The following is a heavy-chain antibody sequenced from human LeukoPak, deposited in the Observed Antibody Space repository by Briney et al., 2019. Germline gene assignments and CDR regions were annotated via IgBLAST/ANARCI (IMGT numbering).Heavy chain of an antibody. CDR2: IYYSGST. J-gene: IGHJ4*02. D-gene: IGHD3-9*01. V-gene: IGHV4-39*01. Sequence: PSETLSLTCTVSGGSISSSNYYWVWIRQPPGKGLEWVGSIYYSGSTYYNPSLKSRVTISVDTSKNQVSLKLSSVPAADTAVYYCALRYFDRDYWGQGTLVTVSS. CDR3: ALRYFDRDY. CDR1: GGSISSSNYY.